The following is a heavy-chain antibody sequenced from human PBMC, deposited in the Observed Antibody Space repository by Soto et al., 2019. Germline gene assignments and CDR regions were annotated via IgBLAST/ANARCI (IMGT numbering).Heavy chain of an antibody. CDR1: GYTFTNYD. Sequence: QVQLVQSGPEVKKPGASMKVSCKASGYTFTNYDINWVRQAPGQGLEWLGWMNANGGDSGYAQRFEGRVTIYTDSFMNTAYMELSTLKSEDKAEYFCARGGSYDGNDNVIDPEGLDIWGQGTEVTVSS. D-gene: IGHD3-22*01. V-gene: IGHV1-8*01. J-gene: IGHJ3*02. CDR3: ARGGSYDGNDNVIDPEGLDI. CDR2: MNANGGDS.